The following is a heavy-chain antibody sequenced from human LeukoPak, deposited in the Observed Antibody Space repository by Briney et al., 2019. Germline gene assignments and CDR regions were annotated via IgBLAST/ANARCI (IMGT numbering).Heavy chain of an antibody. CDR2: INHSGST. D-gene: IGHD6-6*01. CDR3: ARGVSIAVLKPFDY. CDR1: GGSFSGYY. J-gene: IGHJ4*02. Sequence: SETLSLTCAVYGGSFSGYYWSWIRQPPGKGLEWIGEINHSGSTNYNPSLKSRVTISVDTSKNQFSLKLSSVTAADTAVYYCARGVSIAVLKPFDYWGQGTLVTVSS. V-gene: IGHV4-34*01.